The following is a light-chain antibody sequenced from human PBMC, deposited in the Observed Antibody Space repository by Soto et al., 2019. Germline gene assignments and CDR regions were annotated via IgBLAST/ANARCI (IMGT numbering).Light chain of an antibody. CDR2: AAS. Sequence: DIQMTQSPSALSASVGDRVTITCRASQSISTYLNWYQQKAGLAPKLLIYAASSLQSGVPSRFSGSGSGTEFTLTISSLQPDDFATYYCQQYNSYSTFGQGTRREIK. CDR1: QSISTY. V-gene: IGKV1-5*01. J-gene: IGKJ5*01. CDR3: QQYNSYST.